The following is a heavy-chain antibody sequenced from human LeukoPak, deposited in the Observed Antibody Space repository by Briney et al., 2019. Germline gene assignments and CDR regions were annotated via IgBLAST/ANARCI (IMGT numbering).Heavy chain of an antibody. CDR3: AKGPTIPPHYSTTRNYFETKAHFDY. Sequence: GGSLRLSCVASGFTFRSYGIHWVRQAPGKGLEWLAFIWYDEITKNYADSVKGRFTISRDNSKNSLYLQMNSLRPEDTALYYCAKGPTIPPHYSTTRNYFETKAHFDYWGQGTLVTVSS. CDR2: IWYDEITK. J-gene: IGHJ4*02. CDR1: GFTFRSYG. D-gene: IGHD1-26*01. V-gene: IGHV3-30*02.